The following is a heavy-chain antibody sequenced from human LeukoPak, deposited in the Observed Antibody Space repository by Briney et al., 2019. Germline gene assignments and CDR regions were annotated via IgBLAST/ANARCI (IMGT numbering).Heavy chain of an antibody. CDR1: GGSISSYH. V-gene: IGHV4-4*09. J-gene: IGHJ4*02. D-gene: IGHD1-26*01. Sequence: SETLSLTCTVSGGSISSYHWSRVRQPPGKGLEWVGYILTSGSTNYNPSLKSRLTISVDTSKNQFTLKLSSVTAADTAVYYCARLRVSGSYLYYFDYWGQGTLVTVSS. CDR2: ILTSGST. CDR3: ARLRVSGSYLYYFDY.